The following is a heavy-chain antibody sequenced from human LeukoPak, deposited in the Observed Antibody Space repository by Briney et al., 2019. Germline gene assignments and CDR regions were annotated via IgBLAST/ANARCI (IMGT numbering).Heavy chain of an antibody. D-gene: IGHD2-2*01. Sequence: ASVKVSCKASGYTFTSYDINWVRQATGQGLEWMGWMNPNSGNTGYAQKFQGRVTITRNTSISTAYMELSSLRSEDTAVYYCARNYVVDYYYYYMDVWGKGTTVTVSS. CDR3: ARNYVVDYYYYYMDV. CDR1: GYTFTSYD. V-gene: IGHV1-8*03. J-gene: IGHJ6*03. CDR2: MNPNSGNT.